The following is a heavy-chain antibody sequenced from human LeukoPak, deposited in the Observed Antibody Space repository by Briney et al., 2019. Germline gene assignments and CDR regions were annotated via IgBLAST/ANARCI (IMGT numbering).Heavy chain of an antibody. Sequence: GGSLRLSCAASGFTFSSYWMHWVRQAPGKGLVWVSRINSDGSSTSYADSVKGRFTISRDNAKNTLYLQMNSRRAEDTAVYYCARIPVDMATMDFDYWGQGTLVTVSS. V-gene: IGHV3-74*01. D-gene: IGHD5-24*01. CDR3: ARIPVDMATMDFDY. J-gene: IGHJ4*02. CDR1: GFTFSSYW. CDR2: INSDGSST.